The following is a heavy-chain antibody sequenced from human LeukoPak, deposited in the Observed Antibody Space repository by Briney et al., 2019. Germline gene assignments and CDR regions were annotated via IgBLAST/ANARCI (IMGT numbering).Heavy chain of an antibody. CDR1: EFTFSTYW. J-gene: IGHJ4*02. Sequence: QAGGSLRLSCAASEFTFSTYWMSWVRQAPGKGLEWVANINYDGGQTYYVDSVRGRFTIPRDNAKNSLYLQMNSLRVEDTAVYYCARFSGIGTTDYWGQGTLVIVSS. D-gene: IGHD1-1*01. CDR3: ARFSGIGTTDY. V-gene: IGHV3-7*03. CDR2: INYDGGQT.